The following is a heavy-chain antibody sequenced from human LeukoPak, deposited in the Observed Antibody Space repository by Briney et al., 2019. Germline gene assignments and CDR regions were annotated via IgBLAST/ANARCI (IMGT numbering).Heavy chain of an antibody. CDR3: ARGRNSGSYFWYYYYGMDV. Sequence: GGSLRLSCAASGFTFSSYDMHWVRQATGKGLEWVSAIGTAGDTYYPGSVKGRFTISRENAKNSLYLQMNSLRAGDTAVYYCARGRNSGSYFWYYYYGMDVWGQGTTVTVSS. CDR2: IGTAGDT. D-gene: IGHD1-26*01. V-gene: IGHV3-13*04. J-gene: IGHJ6*02. CDR1: GFTFSSYD.